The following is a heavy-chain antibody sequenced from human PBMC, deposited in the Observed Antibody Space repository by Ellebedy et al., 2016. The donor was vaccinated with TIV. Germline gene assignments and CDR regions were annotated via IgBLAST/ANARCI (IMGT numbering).Heavy chain of an antibody. CDR1: GGSISSYY. Sequence: ETLSLTXAVSGGSISSYYWSWVRQAPGKGLEWVGRIKTKTDGGTTDYAAPVKGRFTISRDDSKNTLYLQMNSLITEDTGVYYCATCSGWHFDCWGQGTLVTVSS. J-gene: IGHJ4*02. CDR3: ATCSGWHFDC. D-gene: IGHD6-19*01. V-gene: IGHV3-15*01. CDR2: IKTKTDGGTT.